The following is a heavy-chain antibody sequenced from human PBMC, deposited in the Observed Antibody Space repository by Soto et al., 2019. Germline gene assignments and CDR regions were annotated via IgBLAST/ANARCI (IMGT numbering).Heavy chain of an antibody. Sequence: SETLSLTCTVSGASIIGFYWSWIRQPPGKGLEWIGYISDVGRTNYNPSVKSRVTISGDTSKNQFSLKLSSVTAADTAVYYCARAYDILTGFDYWGQGTLVTVSS. CDR1: GASIIGFY. D-gene: IGHD3-9*01. J-gene: IGHJ4*02. CDR3: ARAYDILTGFDY. CDR2: ISDVGRT. V-gene: IGHV4-59*01.